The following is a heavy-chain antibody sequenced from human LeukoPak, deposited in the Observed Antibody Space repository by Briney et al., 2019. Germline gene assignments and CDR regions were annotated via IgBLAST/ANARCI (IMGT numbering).Heavy chain of an antibody. CDR3: AKDQNSRGWINTYYYYYGMDV. Sequence: GGPLTLLCSAWGVLYRRDIMQWARAAPGKGLEGVTYISSSRSATDSVDCVKGRFTISRDNAKNTLYLQINSLRAEDTAVYYCAKDQNSRGWINTYYYYYGMDVWGQGTTVTV. CDR1: GVLYRRDI. J-gene: IGHJ6*02. V-gene: IGHV3-48*01. D-gene: IGHD6-19*01. CDR2: ISSSRSAT.